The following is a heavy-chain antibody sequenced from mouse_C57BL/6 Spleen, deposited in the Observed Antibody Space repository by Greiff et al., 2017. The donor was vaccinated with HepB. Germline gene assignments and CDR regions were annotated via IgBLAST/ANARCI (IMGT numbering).Heavy chain of an antibody. CDR1: GFTFSSYA. V-gene: IGHV5-4*01. J-gene: IGHJ1*03. CDR3: ARDRSDWYFDV. Sequence: EVQLVESGGGLVKPGGSLKLSCAASGFTFSSYAMSWVRQTPEKRLEWVATISDSGSYTYYPDNVKGRFTISRDNAKNNLYLQMSHLKSEDTAMYYCARDRSDWYFDVWGTGTTVTVSS. D-gene: IGHD2-14*01. CDR2: ISDSGSYT.